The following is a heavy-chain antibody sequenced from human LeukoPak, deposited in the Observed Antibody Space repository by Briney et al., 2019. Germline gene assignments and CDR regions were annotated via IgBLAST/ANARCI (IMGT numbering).Heavy chain of an antibody. V-gene: IGHV1-24*01. D-gene: IGHD3-16*01. Sequence: ASVKVSCEVSGYTLTELSMHWVRQAPGKGLELMGGFDPEDGETIYAQKFLGRVTMTEDTSTDTAYMELSSLRSEDTAVYYCATGGAKSSYYYYYYMDVWGKGTTVTVSS. CDR3: ATGGAKSSYYYYYYMDV. CDR2: FDPEDGET. J-gene: IGHJ6*03. CDR1: GYTLTELS.